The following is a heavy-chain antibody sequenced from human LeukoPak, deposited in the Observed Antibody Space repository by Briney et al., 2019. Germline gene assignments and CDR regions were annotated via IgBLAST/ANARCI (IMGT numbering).Heavy chain of an antibody. CDR1: GGSISSYY. D-gene: IGHD3-10*01. CDR3: ARLKLHYYGSGSYAFDV. CDR2: IHYRGST. J-gene: IGHJ3*01. V-gene: IGHV4-59*08. Sequence: SETLSLTCTVSGGSISSYYWSWIRQPPGKGLEWIGNIHYRGSTNYTPSFKSRVTMSVDTSKTQFSLRLTSVTAADTAMYFCARLKLHYYGSGSYAFDVWGQGKMVAVSS.